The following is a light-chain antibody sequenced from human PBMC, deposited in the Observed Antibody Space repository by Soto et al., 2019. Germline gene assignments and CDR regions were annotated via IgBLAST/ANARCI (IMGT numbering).Light chain of an antibody. Sequence: QSALIQPRSVSGSPGQSVTIYCTGTSSDVGVYKYVSWYRQHPGKAPKLMIYDVITRPSGVPDRFSGSKSGNTASLTISGLQAEDEADYYCCSYAGDYTFVFGSGTKLTVL. J-gene: IGLJ1*01. V-gene: IGLV2-11*01. CDR3: CSYAGDYTFV. CDR1: SSDVGVYKY. CDR2: DVI.